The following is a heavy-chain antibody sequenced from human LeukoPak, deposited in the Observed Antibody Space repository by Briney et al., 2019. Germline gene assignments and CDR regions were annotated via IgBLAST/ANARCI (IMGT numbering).Heavy chain of an antibody. Sequence: PSETLSLTCSVAGGSIGSSSYFWGWIRQPPGKGLEWIGSVYHSGITYYNPSLKSRVTISVDTSKNQFSLKLSSVTAADTAVYYCARLSGPPYYDILTGPWFDYWGQGTLVTASS. D-gene: IGHD3-9*01. CDR1: GGSIGSSSYF. V-gene: IGHV4-39*01. J-gene: IGHJ4*02. CDR2: VYHSGIT. CDR3: ARLSGPPYYDILTGPWFDY.